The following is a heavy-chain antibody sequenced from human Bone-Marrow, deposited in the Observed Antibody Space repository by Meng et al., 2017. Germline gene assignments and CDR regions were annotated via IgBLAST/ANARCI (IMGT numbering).Heavy chain of an antibody. CDR1: GYTLTELS. J-gene: IGHJ4*02. V-gene: IGHV1-24*01. Sequence: ASVKVSCKVSGYTLTELSMHWVRQAPGKGLEWMGGFDPEDGETIYAQKFQGRVTMTEDTSTDTAYMELSSLRSEDTAVYYCATRILSNYYGSWSYYSEYWGQGTLVTVSS. CDR2: FDPEDGET. D-gene: IGHD3-10*01. CDR3: ATRILSNYYGSWSYYSEY.